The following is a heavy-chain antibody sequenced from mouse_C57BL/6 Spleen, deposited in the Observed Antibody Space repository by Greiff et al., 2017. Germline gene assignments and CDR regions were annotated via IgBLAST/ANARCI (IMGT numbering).Heavy chain of an antibody. J-gene: IGHJ4*01. CDR2: IDPANGNT. D-gene: IGHD4-1*01. Sequence: EVQLLQSVAELVRPGDSVKLSCTASGFYIKNTYMYWVKQRPEQGLEWIGRIDPANGNTKYAPKLQGKATITADTASITAYLQLSSLTSEDTAIYYCAFWDNYAMDYWGQGTSVTVAS. CDR1: GFYIKNTY. V-gene: IGHV14-3*01. CDR3: AFWDNYAMDY.